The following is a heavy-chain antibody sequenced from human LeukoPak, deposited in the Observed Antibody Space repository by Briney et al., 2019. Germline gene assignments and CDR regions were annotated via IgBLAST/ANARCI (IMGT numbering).Heavy chain of an antibody. CDR3: AKAESYYYDSSGYYAPYYYGMDV. V-gene: IGHV3-23*01. Sequence: GGSLRLSCADSGFTFSSYAMSWVRQAPGKGLEWVSAISGSGGSTYYADSVKGRFTISRDNSKNTLYLQMNSLRAEDTAVYYCAKAESYYYDSSGYYAPYYYGMDVWGQGTTVTVSS. CDR2: ISGSGGST. J-gene: IGHJ6*02. CDR1: GFTFSSYA. D-gene: IGHD3-22*01.